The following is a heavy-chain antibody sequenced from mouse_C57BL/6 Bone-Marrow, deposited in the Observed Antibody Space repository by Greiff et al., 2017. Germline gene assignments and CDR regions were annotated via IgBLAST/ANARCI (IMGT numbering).Heavy chain of an antibody. Sequence: EVQLVESGAELVRPGASVKLSCTASGFNIKDDYMHWVKQRPEQGLEWIGWIDPENGDTEYASKFQGKATITADTSSNTAYLQLSSLTSEDTAVYYCTPLVGWYCDVWGTGTTVTGSS. J-gene: IGHJ1*03. CDR1: GFNIKDDY. CDR2: IDPENGDT. CDR3: TPLVGWYCDV. V-gene: IGHV14-4*01.